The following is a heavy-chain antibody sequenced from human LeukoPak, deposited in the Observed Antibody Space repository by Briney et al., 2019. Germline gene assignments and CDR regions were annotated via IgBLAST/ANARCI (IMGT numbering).Heavy chain of an antibody. J-gene: IGHJ4*02. CDR2: ITTSDGNT. CDR1: GFTFSSYT. Sequence: GGSLRLSCAASGFTFSSYTMSWVRQAPGKGLEWVSTITTSDGNTYYADSVKGRFIISRDNAKNSLYLQMNSLRAEDTAVYYCARDPMGYSNGWYGYWGQGTLVTVSS. D-gene: IGHD6-19*01. V-gene: IGHV3-21*04. CDR3: ARDPMGYSNGWYGY.